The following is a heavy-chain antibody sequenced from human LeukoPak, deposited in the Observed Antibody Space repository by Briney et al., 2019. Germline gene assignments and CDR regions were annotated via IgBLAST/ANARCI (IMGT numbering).Heavy chain of an antibody. CDR3: ARVGIHAQDDY. CDR2: IYYSGST. V-gene: IGHV4-59*01. Sequence: SETLSLTCTVSGGSISSYYWSWIRQPPGKGLEWIGYIYYSGSTNYNPSLKSRVTISVDTSKNQFSLKLSSVTAADTAVYYCARVGIHAQDDYWGQGTLVTVSS. CDR1: GGSISSYY. J-gene: IGHJ4*02. D-gene: IGHD7-27*01.